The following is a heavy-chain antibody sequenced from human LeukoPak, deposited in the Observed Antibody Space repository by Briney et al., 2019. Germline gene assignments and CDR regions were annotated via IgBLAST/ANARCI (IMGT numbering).Heavy chain of an antibody. Sequence: PGGSLRLSCEAAGFTFTSYAMGWVRQAAGEGLEWVSFTSERGSSTNYADSVKRRFTIYIDNSKNTLYLQMNSLRGEDTAVYYCAKGRWGLTINNFDRWGQGTMVSVSS. D-gene: IGHD3-9*01. CDR2: TSERGSST. V-gene: IGHV3-23*01. J-gene: IGHJ3*02. CDR1: GFTFTSYA. CDR3: AKGRWGLTINNFDR.